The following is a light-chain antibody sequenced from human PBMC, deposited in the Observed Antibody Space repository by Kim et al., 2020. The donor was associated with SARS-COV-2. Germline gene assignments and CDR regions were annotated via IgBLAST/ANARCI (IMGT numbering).Light chain of an antibody. Sequence: ASVGDRVTITCRASQAISTYLAWYHQKPGKVPKLLIYGASTLQAGVPSRFSGSGSGTDFTLTISSLQPEDGATYYCQKYNSAPLTFGQGTMVDIK. CDR1: QAISTY. J-gene: IGKJ1*01. CDR3: QKYNSAPLT. CDR2: GAS. V-gene: IGKV1-27*01.